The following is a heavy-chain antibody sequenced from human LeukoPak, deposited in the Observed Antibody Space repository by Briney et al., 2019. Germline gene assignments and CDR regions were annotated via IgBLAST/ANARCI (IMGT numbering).Heavy chain of an antibody. CDR2: IYPGDSGS. CDR1: GYSFTSYW. Sequence: GESLQISCKGSGYSFTSYWIGWVRQMPGKGLEWMGIIYPGDSGSRYSPSFQGQVTISADKSISTAYLQWSSLKASDSAMYYCARRDSSGYYFRFDYWGRGTLVTVSS. CDR3: ARRDSSGYYFRFDY. D-gene: IGHD3-22*01. J-gene: IGHJ4*02. V-gene: IGHV5-51*01.